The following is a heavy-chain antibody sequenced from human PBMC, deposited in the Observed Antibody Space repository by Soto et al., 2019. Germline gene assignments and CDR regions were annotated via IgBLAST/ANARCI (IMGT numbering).Heavy chain of an antibody. V-gene: IGHV4-59*01. CDR2: IYYSGST. CDR3: ARVWGANTFDY. D-gene: IGHD1-26*01. Sequence: SETLSLTCTVSGGSISSYYWSWIRQPPGKGLEWIGYIYYSGSTNYNPSLKSRVTISVDTSKNQFSLKLSSVTAADTAVYYCARVWGANTFDYWGQGTLVTVS. J-gene: IGHJ4*02. CDR1: GGSISSYY.